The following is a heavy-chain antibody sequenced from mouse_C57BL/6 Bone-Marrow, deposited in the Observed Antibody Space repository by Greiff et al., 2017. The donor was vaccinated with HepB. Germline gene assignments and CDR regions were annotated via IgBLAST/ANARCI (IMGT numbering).Heavy chain of an antibody. Sequence: QVQLQQSGSVLVRPGGSVKLSCKASGYTFTNSWMHWAKQRPGQGLEWLGRIHPNSGDTDYNDKFKGKATLTIDTSSYTTYVDLSSLTSEDSAVYYCTREGLGGRTMDYWGQGTSVTVSS. V-gene: IGHV1S130*01. CDR3: TREGLGGRTMDY. CDR2: IHPNSGDT. J-gene: IGHJ4*01. D-gene: IGHD4-1*01. CDR1: GYTFTNSW.